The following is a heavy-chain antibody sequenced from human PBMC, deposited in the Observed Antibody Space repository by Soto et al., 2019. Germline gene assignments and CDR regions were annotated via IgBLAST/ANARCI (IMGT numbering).Heavy chain of an antibody. CDR1: GFTFSSYG. J-gene: IGHJ3*02. D-gene: IGHD6-19*01. V-gene: IGHV3-33*01. CDR2: IWYDGSNK. CDR3: ARDQVACTSGAFDI. Sequence: QVQLVESGGGVVQPGRSLRLSCAASGFTFSSYGMQWVRQAPGKGLEWVAVIWYDGSNKYYADSVKGRFTIAIDNSKNTLYLQMNSLRAEDTAVYYCARDQVACTSGAFDIWGQGTMVPVSS.